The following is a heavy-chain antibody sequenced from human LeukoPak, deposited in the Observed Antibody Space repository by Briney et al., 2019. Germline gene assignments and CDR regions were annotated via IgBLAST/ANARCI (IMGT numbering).Heavy chain of an antibody. D-gene: IGHD6-13*01. J-gene: IGHJ1*01. CDR2: INHSGST. CDR1: GGSFSGYY. V-gene: IGHV4-34*01. CDR3: ARAGSSSFQYQKYFQH. Sequence: SETLSLTCAVYGGSFSGYYWSWIRQPPGKGLEWIGEINHSGSTNYNPSLKSRVTISVDTSKNQFSLKLSSVTAADTAVYYCARAGSSSFQYQKYFQHWGQGNLVTGSS.